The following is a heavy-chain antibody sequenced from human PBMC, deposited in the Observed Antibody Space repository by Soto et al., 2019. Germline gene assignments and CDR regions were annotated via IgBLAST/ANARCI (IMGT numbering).Heavy chain of an antibody. J-gene: IGHJ6*02. Sequence: QVQLQESGPGLVKPSQTLSLTCTVSGGSISSGDYYWSWIRQPPGKGLEWIGYIYYSGSTYYNPSLKSRVTIPVDTSNNQVSLKLSSVTAADTAVYYWARGRYYYYYYGLYVWGQGTTVTVSS. CDR2: IYYSGST. V-gene: IGHV4-30-4*01. CDR3: ARGRYYYYYYGLYV. CDR1: GGSISSGDYY.